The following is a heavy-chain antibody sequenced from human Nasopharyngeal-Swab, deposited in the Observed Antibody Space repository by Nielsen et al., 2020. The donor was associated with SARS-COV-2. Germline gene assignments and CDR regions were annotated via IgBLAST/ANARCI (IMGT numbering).Heavy chain of an antibody. J-gene: IGHJ4*02. D-gene: IGHD1-26*01. CDR2: INHSGST. CDR3: ARGRVGAKDY. CDR1: GGSFSGYY. Sequence: SETLSLTCAVYGGSFSGYYWSWIRQPPGKGLEWIGEINHSGSTNYNPSLKSRVTISVDTSKNQFSLKLSSVTAADTAVYYCARGRVGAKDYWGQGTLVTASS. V-gene: IGHV4-34*01.